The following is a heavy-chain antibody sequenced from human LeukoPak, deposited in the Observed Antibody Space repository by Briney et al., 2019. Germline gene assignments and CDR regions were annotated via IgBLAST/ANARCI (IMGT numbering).Heavy chain of an antibody. V-gene: IGHV1-8*03. D-gene: IGHD3-10*01. Sequence: ASVKVSCKASGYTFTSYDINWVRRATGQGLEWMGWMNPNSGNTGYAQKFQGRVTITRNTSISTAYMELSSLRSEDTAVYYCARDRHGSGTYNYYGMDVWGQGTTVTVSS. CDR2: MNPNSGNT. CDR3: ARDRHGSGTYNYYGMDV. J-gene: IGHJ6*02. CDR1: GYTFTSYD.